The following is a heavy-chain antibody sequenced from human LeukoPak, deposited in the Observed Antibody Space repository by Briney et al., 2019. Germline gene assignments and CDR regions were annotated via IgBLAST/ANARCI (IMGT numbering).Heavy chain of an antibody. Sequence: GGSLRLSCAASGVTFSSYGMHWVRQAPGKGLEWVAVISYDGSNKYYADSVKGRFTIARDNSKNTLHLQVNSLRPEDTAVYYCARGRRDCSGDCCVAFDIWGQGTMVTVSS. CDR3: ARGRRDCSGDCCVAFDI. V-gene: IGHV3-30*03. J-gene: IGHJ3*02. D-gene: IGHD2-21*02. CDR2: ISYDGSNK. CDR1: GVTFSSYG.